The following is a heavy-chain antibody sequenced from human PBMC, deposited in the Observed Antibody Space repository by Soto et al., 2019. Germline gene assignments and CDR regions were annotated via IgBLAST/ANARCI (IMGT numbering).Heavy chain of an antibody. Sequence: NPSETLSLTCAVSGYSISSGYYWGWIRQPPGKGLEWIGSIYHSGSTYYNPSLKSRVTISVDTSKNQFSLKLSSVTAADTAVYYCARAMIVVVTLVDYWGQGTLVTVSS. V-gene: IGHV4-38-2*01. D-gene: IGHD3-22*01. J-gene: IGHJ4*02. CDR1: GYSISSGYY. CDR3: ARAMIVVVTLVDY. CDR2: IYHSGST.